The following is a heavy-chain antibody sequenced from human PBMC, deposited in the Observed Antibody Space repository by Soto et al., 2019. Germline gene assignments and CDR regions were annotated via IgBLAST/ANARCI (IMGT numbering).Heavy chain of an antibody. J-gene: IGHJ4*02. CDR3: ARHTTIFGVAAYIDY. D-gene: IGHD3-3*01. CDR1: GGSISSYY. CDR2: IYYSGST. Sequence: SETLSLTCTVSGGSISSYYWSWIRQPLGKGLEWIGYIYYSGSTNYNPSLKSRVTISVDTSKNQFSLKLSSVTAADTAVYYCARHTTIFGVAAYIDYWGQGTLVTVSS. V-gene: IGHV4-59*08.